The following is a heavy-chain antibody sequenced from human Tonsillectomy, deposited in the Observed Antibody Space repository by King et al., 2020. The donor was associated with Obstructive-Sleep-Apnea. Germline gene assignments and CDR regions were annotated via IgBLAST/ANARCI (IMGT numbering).Heavy chain of an antibody. J-gene: IGHJ4*02. Sequence: VQLVESGGGLVQPGGSLRLSCAASGFTFNSYAMNWVRQAPGKGLEWVSVVSGSGDNTFYADSVKGRFTISRDNSKRTLYLQMNSLRAEDTAVYYCAKDICTNGVCTYDYWGQGTLVTVSS. CDR3: AKDICTNGVCTYDY. CDR1: GFTFNSYA. D-gene: IGHD2-8*01. CDR2: VSGSGDNT. V-gene: IGHV3-23*04.